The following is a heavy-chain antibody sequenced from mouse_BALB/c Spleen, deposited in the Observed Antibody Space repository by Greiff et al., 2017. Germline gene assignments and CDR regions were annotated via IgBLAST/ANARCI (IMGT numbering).Heavy chain of an antibody. V-gene: IGHV5-12-1*01. D-gene: IGHD4-1*01. J-gene: IGHJ1*01. CDR2: ISSGGGST. CDR3: ARPPSGTWYFDV. CDR1: GFAFSSYD. Sequence: EVMLVESGGGLVKPGGSLKLSCAASGFAFSSYDMSWVRQTPEKRLEWVAYISSGGGSTYYPDTVKGRFTISRDNAKNTLYLQMSSLKSEDTAMYYCARPPSGTWYFDVWGAGTTVTVSS.